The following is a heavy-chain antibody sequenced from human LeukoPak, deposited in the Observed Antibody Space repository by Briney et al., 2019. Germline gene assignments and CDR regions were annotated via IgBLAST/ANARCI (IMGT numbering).Heavy chain of an antibody. J-gene: IGHJ4*02. Sequence: PSETLSLTCAVYGGSFSGYFWTWIRQPPGKGLEWIGEINHSGSTSYNPSLKSRVTISADPSKNQFSLKLSSVTAADTAVYYCARGSEVQVAGNIDYWGQGTLVTVSS. D-gene: IGHD1/OR15-1a*01. CDR1: GGSFSGYF. V-gene: IGHV4-34*01. CDR2: INHSGST. CDR3: ARGSEVQVAGNIDY.